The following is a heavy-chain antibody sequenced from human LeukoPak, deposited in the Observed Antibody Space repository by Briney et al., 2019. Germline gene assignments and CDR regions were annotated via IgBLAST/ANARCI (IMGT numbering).Heavy chain of an antibody. J-gene: IGHJ4*02. CDR2: IYHSGST. V-gene: IGHV4-59*01. CDR1: GGSISSDY. Sequence: SETLSLTCTVSGGSISSDYWSWIRQPPGKGLEWIGYIYHSGSTNYNPSLKSRVTVSVDTSKNQFSLKLNSVTAADTAVYYCARSLSSAWYAYDYWGQGTLVTVSS. D-gene: IGHD6-19*01. CDR3: ARSLSSAWYAYDY.